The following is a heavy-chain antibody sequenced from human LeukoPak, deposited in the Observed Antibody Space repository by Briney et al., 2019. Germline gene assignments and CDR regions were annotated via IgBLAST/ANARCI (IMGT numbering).Heavy chain of an antibody. V-gene: IGHV4-34*01. CDR3: ARDQYNYYDSSGHYSVFDY. CDR2: INHSGST. CDR1: GGSFSGYY. Sequence: SETLSLTCAVYGGSFSGYYWSWIRQPPGKGLEWIGEINHSGSTNYNPSLKSRVTISVDTSKNQFSLKLSSVTAADTAVCYCARDQYNYYDSSGHYSVFDYWGRGTLVAVSS. D-gene: IGHD3-22*01. J-gene: IGHJ4*02.